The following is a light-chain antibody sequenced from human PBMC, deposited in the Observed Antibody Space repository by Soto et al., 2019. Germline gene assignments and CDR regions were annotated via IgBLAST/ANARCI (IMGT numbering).Light chain of an antibody. J-gene: IGLJ1*01. CDR1: NSDVGGYNY. CDR3: SSYAGSNWYV. V-gene: IGLV2-8*01. Sequence: QSVLTQPPSASGSPGQSVTISCTGTNSDVGGYNYVSWYQQYPGKAPKLIIYDVNERPSGVPDRFSGSKSGNTASLTVSGLQTADEADYYCSSYAGSNWYVFGTGTKVTVL. CDR2: DVN.